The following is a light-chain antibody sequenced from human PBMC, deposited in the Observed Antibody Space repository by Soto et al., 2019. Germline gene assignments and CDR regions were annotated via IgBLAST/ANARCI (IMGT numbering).Light chain of an antibody. CDR2: DAS. J-gene: IGKJ3*01. V-gene: IGKV3-20*01. CDR1: QSVSSSY. CDR3: QHYGTSAL. Sequence: EIVLTQPPGTLSLSPGERATLSSRASQSVSSSYLAWYQQKPGQAPRLLIYDASRATGIPDRFSGSGSGTDFTLTITRLEPEDFAVYYCQHYGTSALFGPGTKVDI.